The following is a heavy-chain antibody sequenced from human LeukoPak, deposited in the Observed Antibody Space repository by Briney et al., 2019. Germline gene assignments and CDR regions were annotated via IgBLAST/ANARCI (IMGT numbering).Heavy chain of an antibody. Sequence: SQTLSLTCAISGDSVSSNSAAWNWVRQSPSRGLEWLGRTSYRARWYYDYAVSVKSRISINADTSKHQFSLQLNSVTPDDTALYYCARDYSGGWDYWGQGILVTVSS. J-gene: IGHJ4*02. CDR3: ARDYSGGWDY. V-gene: IGHV6-1*01. CDR2: TSYRARWYY. D-gene: IGHD6-19*01. CDR1: GDSVSSNSAA.